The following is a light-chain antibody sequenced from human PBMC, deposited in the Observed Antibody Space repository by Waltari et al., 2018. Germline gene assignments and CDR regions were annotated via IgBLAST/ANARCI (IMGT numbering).Light chain of an antibody. CDR2: EVT. Sequence: QSALTQPPSASGSPAQSVTISCTGTSSDVGAYNYVSWYQQHPGKGPKLMLYEVTNRPPGVPDRFSGSKSGNTASLTVSGLQAEDAADYYCTSYAGSKNVFGTGTKVTVL. CDR1: SSDVGAYNY. J-gene: IGLJ1*01. V-gene: IGLV2-8*01. CDR3: TSYAGSKNV.